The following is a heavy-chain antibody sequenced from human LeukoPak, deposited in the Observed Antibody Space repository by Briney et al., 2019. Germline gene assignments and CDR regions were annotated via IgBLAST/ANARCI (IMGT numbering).Heavy chain of an antibody. V-gene: IGHV4-39*01. CDR2: IYYSGST. D-gene: IGHD3-10*01. J-gene: IGHJ4*02. Sequence: PSEILPLTCTVSGVSVSSGSYYWGWIRQPPGKGLEWIGSIYYSGSTYYNPSLKSRVTISVDTSKNQFSLKLSSVTAADTAVYYCARSRYYYGSGSYDFDYWGQGTLVTVSS. CDR3: ARSRYYYGSGSYDFDY. CDR1: GVSVSSGSYY.